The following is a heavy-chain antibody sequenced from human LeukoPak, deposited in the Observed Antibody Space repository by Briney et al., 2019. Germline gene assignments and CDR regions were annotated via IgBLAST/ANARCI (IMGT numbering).Heavy chain of an antibody. CDR1: GCTFTGYY. J-gene: IGHJ6*02. CDR3: ARDHSVVVPAAINYYYGMDV. Sequence: ASVKVSCKASGCTFTGYYMHWVRQAPGQGLEWMGWINPNSGGTNYAQKFQGRVTMTRDTSISTAYMELSRLRSDDTAVYYCARDHSVVVPAAINYYYGMDVWGQGTTVTVSS. CDR2: INPNSGGT. D-gene: IGHD2-2*02. V-gene: IGHV1-2*02.